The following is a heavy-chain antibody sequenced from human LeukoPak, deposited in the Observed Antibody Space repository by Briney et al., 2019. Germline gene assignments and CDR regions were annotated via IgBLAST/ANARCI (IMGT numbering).Heavy chain of an antibody. CDR1: GYTFTSHG. CDR3: ARDFCSSTSCYMDV. D-gene: IGHD2-2*01. V-gene: IGHV1-18*01. J-gene: IGHJ6*03. Sequence: ASVKVSCKASGYTFTSHGITWVRQAPGQGLEWMGWISAYNGNTNYAQKLQGRVTMTTDTSTSTAYMELRSLRSDDTALYYCARDFCSSTSCYMDVWGKGTTVTVS. CDR2: ISAYNGNT.